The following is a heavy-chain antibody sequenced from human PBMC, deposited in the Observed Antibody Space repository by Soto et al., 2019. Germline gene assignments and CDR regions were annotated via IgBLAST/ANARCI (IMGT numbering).Heavy chain of an antibody. D-gene: IGHD6-6*01. CDR2: ISWDGGTT. CDR3: ASSQGDY. V-gene: IGHV3-43*01. J-gene: IGHJ4*02. CDR1: AFTFDDHN. Sequence: EVHLVESGGVVVQPGGSLRLTCAASAFTFDDHNVHWVRQVPGKGLEWVSLISWDGGTTYYADSVKGRFTVSRDNSINLLYLQMNALTTEDSALYYCASSQGDYWGQGTLVTAS.